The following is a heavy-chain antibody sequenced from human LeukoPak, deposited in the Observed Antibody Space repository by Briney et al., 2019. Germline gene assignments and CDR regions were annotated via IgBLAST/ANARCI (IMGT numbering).Heavy chain of an antibody. CDR3: ARQRYVVVVAATPELGY. J-gene: IGHJ4*02. V-gene: IGHV1-2*02. D-gene: IGHD2-15*01. CDR1: GYTFTGYY. Sequence: ASMKVSCKASGYTFTGYYMHWVRQAPGQGLEWMGWINPNSGGTNYAQKFQGRVTMTRDTSISTAYMELSRLRSDDTAVYYCARQRYVVVVAATPELGYWGQGTLVTVSS. CDR2: INPNSGGT.